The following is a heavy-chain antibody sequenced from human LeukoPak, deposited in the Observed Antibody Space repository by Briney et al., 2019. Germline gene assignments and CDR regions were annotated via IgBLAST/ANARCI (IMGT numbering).Heavy chain of an antibody. V-gene: IGHV4-59*01. Sequence: PSETLSPTCTVSGGSISSYYWSWIRQPPGKGLEWIGYIYYSGSTNYNPSLKSRVTISVDTSKNQFSLKLSSVTAADTAVYYCARSEPDTGIAAAGTESAFDIWGQGTMVTVSS. CDR3: ARSEPDTGIAAAGTESAFDI. CDR1: GGSISSYY. CDR2: IYYSGST. J-gene: IGHJ3*02. D-gene: IGHD6-13*01.